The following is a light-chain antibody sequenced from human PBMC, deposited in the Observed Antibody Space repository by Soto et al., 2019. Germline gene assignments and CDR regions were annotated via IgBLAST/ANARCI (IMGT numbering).Light chain of an antibody. Sequence: DIQMTQSPSSVSASVGDRVTITCRASQSISSWLAWYQQKPGKAPKLLIYAASSLQSGVPSRFSGSGSGTDFTLTISSLHPEDFATYYCQQANSFPPTFGPGTKVDIK. J-gene: IGKJ3*01. V-gene: IGKV1-12*01. CDR1: QSISSW. CDR2: AAS. CDR3: QQANSFPPT.